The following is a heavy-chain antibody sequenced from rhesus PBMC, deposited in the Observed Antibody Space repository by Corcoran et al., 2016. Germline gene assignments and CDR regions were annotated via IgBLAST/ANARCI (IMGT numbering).Heavy chain of an antibody. CDR3: ARENSSGWLYYFDY. Sequence: QVQLQESGPGLVKPSETLSLTCAVSGYSISSNYWSWIRQPPGKRLEWIGYIYGSSGSTYYNPSLKNRVTISTDTSKDQFSLKLSSVTAADTAVYYCARENSSGWLYYFDYWGQGVLVTVSS. CDR2: IYGSSGST. J-gene: IGHJ4*01. D-gene: IGHD6-31*01. CDR1: GYSISSNY. V-gene: IGHV4-147*01.